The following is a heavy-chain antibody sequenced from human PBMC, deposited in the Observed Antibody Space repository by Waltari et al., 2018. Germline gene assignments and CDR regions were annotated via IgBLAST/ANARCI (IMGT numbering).Heavy chain of an antibody. Sequence: QVQLVQSGAEVKKPGASVKVSCKASGYTFTSYAMHWVRQAPGQRLEWMGWINAGNGNTKYSQKFQGRVTITRDTSASTAYMELSSLRSEDTAVYYCARNKFALYNWGFDIWGQGTMVTVSS. J-gene: IGHJ3*02. CDR2: INAGNGNT. V-gene: IGHV1-3*01. D-gene: IGHD1-1*01. CDR3: ARNKFALYNWGFDI. CDR1: GYTFTSYA.